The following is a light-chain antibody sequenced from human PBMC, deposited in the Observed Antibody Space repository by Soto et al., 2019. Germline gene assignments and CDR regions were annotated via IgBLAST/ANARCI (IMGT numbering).Light chain of an antibody. CDR1: QSVSSSY. CDR2: GAS. V-gene: IGKV3-20*01. J-gene: IGKJ1*01. CDR3: QQYGSSPEK. Sequence: EIVLTQSPGTLSLSPGERATLSCRASQSVSSSYLAWYQQKPGQAPRLLIYGASSRATGIPDRFSGSGSGTDFTFTISSLEPEDFAVYYCQQYGSSPEKFGQGTKVDIK.